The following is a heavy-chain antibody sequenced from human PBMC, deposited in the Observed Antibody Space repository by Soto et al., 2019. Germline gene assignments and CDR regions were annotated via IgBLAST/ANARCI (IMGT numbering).Heavy chain of an antibody. V-gene: IGHV4-59*08. J-gene: IGHJ6*03. CDR2: IYYSGST. Sequence: SETLSLTCTVSGGSISSYYWSRIRQPPGKGLEWIGYIYYSGSTNYNPSLKSRVTISVDTSKNQFSLKLSSVTAADTAVYYCARRRKLEFYMDVWGKGTTVTVSS. CDR1: GGSISSYY. D-gene: IGHD1-1*01. CDR3: ARRRKLEFYMDV.